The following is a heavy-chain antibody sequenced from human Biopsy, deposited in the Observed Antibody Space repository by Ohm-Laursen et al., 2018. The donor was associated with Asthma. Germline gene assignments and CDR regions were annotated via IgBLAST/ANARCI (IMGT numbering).Heavy chain of an antibody. CDR1: GFMFRSFG. Sequence: SLRLSCTASGFMFRSFGMHWVRQAPGKGLERVAVISYDGNHKFYEDSVKGRFTISRDNSKNTLYLQMNSLRTEDTAVYYCAKRRGYSGHDNDYWGQGTLVIVSS. CDR3: AKRRGYSGHDNDY. V-gene: IGHV3-30*18. CDR2: ISYDGNHK. D-gene: IGHD5-12*01. J-gene: IGHJ4*02.